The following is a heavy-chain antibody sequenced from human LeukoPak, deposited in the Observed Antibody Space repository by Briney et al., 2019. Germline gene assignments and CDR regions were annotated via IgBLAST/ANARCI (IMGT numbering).Heavy chain of an antibody. CDR3: ARVDCSSTSCYTEIDY. D-gene: IGHD2-2*02. V-gene: IGHV1-18*01. CDR2: ISAYNGNT. CDR1: GYTFTSYG. Sequence: GASVKVSCKASGYTFTSYGISWVRQAPGQGLEWMGWISAYNGNTNYAQKLQGRVTMTTDTSTSTAYMELRSLRSDDTAVYYCARVDCSSTSCYTEIDYWGQGTLATVSS. J-gene: IGHJ4*02.